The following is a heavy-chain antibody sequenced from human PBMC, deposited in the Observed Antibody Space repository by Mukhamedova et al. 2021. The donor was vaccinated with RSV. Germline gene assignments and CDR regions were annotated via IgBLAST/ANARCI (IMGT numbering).Heavy chain of an antibody. CDR3: ARHPSNRVFDY. V-gene: IGHV5-51*01. J-gene: IGHJ4*02. Sequence: GDSDTRYSPSFQGQVTISADKSISTAYLQWSSVEASDTAMYFCARHPSNRVFDYWGQGTLVTVSS. D-gene: IGHD2/OR15-2a*01. CDR2: GDSDT.